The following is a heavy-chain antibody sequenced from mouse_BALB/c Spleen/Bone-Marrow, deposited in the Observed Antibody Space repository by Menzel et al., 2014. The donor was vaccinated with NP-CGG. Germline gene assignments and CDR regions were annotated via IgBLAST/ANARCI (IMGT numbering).Heavy chain of an antibody. CDR2: ISNGGGST. CDR1: GFTFSSYT. Sequence: EVKVEESGGGLVQPGGSLKLSCAASGFTFSSYTMSWVRQTPEKRLEWAAYISNGGGSTYYPDTVKGRFTISRDNAKNTLYLQMSSLKSEDTAMYYCARHGYYGSRAMDYWGQGTSATVSS. D-gene: IGHD1-1*01. J-gene: IGHJ4*01. CDR3: ARHGYYGSRAMDY. V-gene: IGHV5-12-2*01.